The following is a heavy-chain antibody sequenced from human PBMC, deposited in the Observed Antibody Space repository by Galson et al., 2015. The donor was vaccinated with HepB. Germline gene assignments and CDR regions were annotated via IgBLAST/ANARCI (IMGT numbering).Heavy chain of an antibody. CDR1: GFSFSKYD. CDR2: ISFDGSEK. J-gene: IGHJ5*01. Sequence: SLRLSCAASGFSFSKYDMFWVRQAPGKGLEWVAVISFDGSEKYYVDSVKGRFTISRDNFKNTLYLQMNSLRGEDTAVYYCAKWDSKNSSGWFDSWGQGTLVTASS. CDR3: AKWDSKNSSGWFDS. V-gene: IGHV3-30*18. D-gene: IGHD6-6*01.